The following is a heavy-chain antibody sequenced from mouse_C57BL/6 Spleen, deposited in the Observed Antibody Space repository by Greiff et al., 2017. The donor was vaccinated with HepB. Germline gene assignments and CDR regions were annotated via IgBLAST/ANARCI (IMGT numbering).Heavy chain of an antibody. V-gene: IGHV5-6*01. CDR2: ISSGGSYT. D-gene: IGHD2-4*01. Sequence: DVHLVESGGDLVKPGGSLKLSCAASGFTFSSYGMSWVRQTPDKRLEWVATISSGGSYTYYPDSVKGRFTISRDNAKNTLYLQMSSLKSEDTAMYYCARQGDYGGVDYWGQGTSVTVSS. J-gene: IGHJ4*01. CDR1: GFTFSSYG. CDR3: ARQGDYGGVDY.